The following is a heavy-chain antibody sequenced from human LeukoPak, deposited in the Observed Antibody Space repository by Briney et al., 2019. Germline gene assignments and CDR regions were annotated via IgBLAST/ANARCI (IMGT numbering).Heavy chain of an antibody. CDR3: AREGPITMVRGNWFDP. Sequence: SQTLSLTCTVSGGSISSGGYYWSWIRQPPGKGLEWIGYIYHSGSTYYNPSLKSRVTISVDRSKNQFSLKLSSVTAADTAVYYCAREGPITMVRGNWFDPWGQGTLVTVSS. CDR2: IYHSGST. V-gene: IGHV4-30-2*01. CDR1: GGSISSGGYY. J-gene: IGHJ5*02. D-gene: IGHD3-10*01.